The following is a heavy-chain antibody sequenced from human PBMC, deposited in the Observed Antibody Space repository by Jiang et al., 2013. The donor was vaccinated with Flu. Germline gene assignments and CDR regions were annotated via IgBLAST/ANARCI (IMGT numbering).Heavy chain of an antibody. CDR1: GYTFTSYY. CDR2: INPSGGST. D-gene: IGHD6-6*01. CDR3: ARPRIAARLSDDAFDI. Sequence: GAEVKKPGASVKVSCKASGYTFTSYYMHWVRQAPGQGLEWMGIINPSGGSTSYAQKFQGRVTMTRDTSTSTVYMELSSLRSEDTAVYYCARPRIAARLSDDAFDIWGQGTMVTVSS. V-gene: IGHV1-46*01. J-gene: IGHJ3*02.